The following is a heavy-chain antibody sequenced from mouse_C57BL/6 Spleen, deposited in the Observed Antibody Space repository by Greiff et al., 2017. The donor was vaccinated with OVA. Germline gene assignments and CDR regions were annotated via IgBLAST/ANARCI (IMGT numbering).Heavy chain of an antibody. D-gene: IGHD2-3*01. Sequence: VQLQQSGAELVRPGASVTLSCKASGYTFTDYEMHWVKQTPVHGLEWIGAIDPETGGTAYNQKFKGKAILTADKSSSTVYMELRSLTSEDSAVYYCTRGMYDGYPATSMDYWGQGTSVTVSS. J-gene: IGHJ4*01. CDR3: TRGMYDGYPATSMDY. CDR2: IDPETGGT. V-gene: IGHV1-15*01. CDR1: GYTFTDYE.